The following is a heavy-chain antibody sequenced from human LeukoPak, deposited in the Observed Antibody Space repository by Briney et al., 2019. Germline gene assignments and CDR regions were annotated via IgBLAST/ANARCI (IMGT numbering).Heavy chain of an antibody. J-gene: IGHJ4*02. CDR3: AKDHADLTTHTDY. Sequence: PGGSLRLSCAASGFTLSSYWMSWVRQAPGKGLEWVSAISGSGGSTYYADSVKGRFTISRDNSKNTLYLQMNSLRAEDTAVYYCAKDHADLTTHTDYWGQGTLVTVSS. CDR1: GFTLSSYW. CDR2: ISGSGGST. D-gene: IGHD1-1*01. V-gene: IGHV3-23*01.